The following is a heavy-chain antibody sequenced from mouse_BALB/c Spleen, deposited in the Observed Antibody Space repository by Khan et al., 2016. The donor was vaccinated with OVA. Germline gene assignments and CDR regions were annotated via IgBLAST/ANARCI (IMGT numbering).Heavy chain of an antibody. CDR2: IYPGTNNT. Sequence: QVQLQQSGAELVRPGASVNLSCKTSGYIFTSYWIHWVKQRSGQGLEWFVRIYPGTNNTYYNEKLKDKVTLTADKSSSTVYMQLSSLKSEDSAVYFCAREEALYYFDYWGQGTTLTVSS. D-gene: IGHD3-2*02. CDR1: GYIFTSYW. CDR3: AREEALYYFDY. V-gene: IGHV1S132*01. J-gene: IGHJ2*01.